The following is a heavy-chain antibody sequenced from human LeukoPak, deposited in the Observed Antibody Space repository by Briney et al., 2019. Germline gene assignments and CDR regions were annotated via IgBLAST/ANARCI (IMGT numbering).Heavy chain of an antibody. CDR1: GYTFTGYY. V-gene: IGHV1-2*04. CDR3: ARAPYYDFWSGYYSHYYYGMDV. CDR2: INPNSGGT. Sequence: GASVKVSCKASGYTFTGYYMHWVRQAPGQGLEWMGWINPNSGGTNYAQKFQGWVTMTRDTSISTAYMELSRLRSDDTAVYYCARAPYYDFWSGYYSHYYYGMDVWGQGTTVTVSS. D-gene: IGHD3-3*01. J-gene: IGHJ6*02.